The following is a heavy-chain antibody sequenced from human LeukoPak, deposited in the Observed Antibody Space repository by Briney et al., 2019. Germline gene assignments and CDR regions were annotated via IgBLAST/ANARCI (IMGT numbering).Heavy chain of an antibody. V-gene: IGHV4-59*01. J-gene: IGHJ3*02. CDR3: ARVAYGTDAFDI. CDR1: GGSISSYY. D-gene: IGHD4-17*01. Sequence: SETLSLTCTVSGGSISSYYWSWIRQLPGKGLEWIGYIYYSGSTNYNPSLKSRVTISVDTSKNQFSLKLSSVTAADTAVYYCARVAYGTDAFDIWGQGTMVTVSS. CDR2: IYYSGST.